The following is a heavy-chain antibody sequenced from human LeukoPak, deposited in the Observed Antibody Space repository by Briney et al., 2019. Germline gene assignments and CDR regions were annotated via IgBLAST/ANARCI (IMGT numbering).Heavy chain of an antibody. CDR3: ARHRVSSSGFPIDTPAISPFDY. CDR2: IYYSGST. CDR1: GGSISSYY. D-gene: IGHD6-6*01. V-gene: IGHV4-59*08. Sequence: PSETLSLTCTVSGGSISSYYWSWIRQPPGKGLEWIGYIYYSGSTNYNPSLKSRVTISVDTSKNQFSLKLSSVTAADTAVYYCARHRVSSSGFPIDTPAISPFDYWGQGTLVTASS. J-gene: IGHJ4*02.